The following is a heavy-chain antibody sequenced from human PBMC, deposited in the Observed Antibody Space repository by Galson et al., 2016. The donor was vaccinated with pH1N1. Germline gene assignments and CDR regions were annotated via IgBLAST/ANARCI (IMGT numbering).Heavy chain of an antibody. Sequence: CAISGDSVSSSNAAWNWIRQSPSRGLEWLGRTYYRSKWYNDYAPSVKSRITVKADTSKNQFSLQLKSVMPEDTAVYYCVREARRAWEIHPTKWFDPWGQGTLVIVSS. V-gene: IGHV6-1*01. CDR1: GDSVSSSNAA. CDR3: VREARRAWEIHPTKWFDP. J-gene: IGHJ5*02. D-gene: IGHD1-26*01. CDR2: TYYRSKWYN.